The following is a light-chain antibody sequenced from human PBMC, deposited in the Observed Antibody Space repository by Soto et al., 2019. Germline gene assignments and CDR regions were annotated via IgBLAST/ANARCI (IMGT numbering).Light chain of an antibody. V-gene: IGLV2-14*01. J-gene: IGLJ2*01. CDR3: SSYTSGSTLVV. CDR1: SSDVGAYNY. CDR2: EVT. Sequence: QSALTQPASVSGSPGQSITISCTGSSSDVGAYNYVSWYQQHPGKAPRLMIYEVTNRPSGVSNRFSGSKSGNTASQTISGLRAEDEADYYCSSYTSGSTLVVFGGGTKLTVL.